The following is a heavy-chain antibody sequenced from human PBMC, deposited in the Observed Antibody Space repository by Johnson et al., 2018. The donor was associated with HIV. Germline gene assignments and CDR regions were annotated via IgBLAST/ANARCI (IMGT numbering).Heavy chain of an antibody. CDR3: ARRSRDGDVFGI. CDR2: INWNGGST. CDR1: GFTFDDYG. V-gene: IGHV3-20*04. D-gene: IGHD5-24*01. J-gene: IGHJ3*02. Sequence: VQLVESGGGLVKPGGSLRLSCAASGFTFDDYGMTWVRQVPGKGLEWVSSINWNGGSTGYADSVKGRFTISRDNAKNSLYLQMNSLRAEDTAVYYCARRSRDGDVFGIWGQGTMVTVSS.